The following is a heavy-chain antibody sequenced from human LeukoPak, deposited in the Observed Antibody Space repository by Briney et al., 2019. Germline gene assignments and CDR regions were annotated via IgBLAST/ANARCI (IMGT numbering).Heavy chain of an antibody. V-gene: IGHV4-30-4*01. D-gene: IGHD3-10*01. CDR3: AGARGLRRGYYYGSGSYYSNWFDP. Sequence: SETLSLTCTVSGGSISSGDYYWSWIRQPPGKGLEWIGYIYYSGSTYYNPSLKSQVTISVDTSKNQFSLKLSSVTAADTAVYYCAGARGLRRGYYYGSGSYYSNWFDPWGQGTLVTVSS. J-gene: IGHJ5*02. CDR2: IYYSGST. CDR1: GGSISSGDYY.